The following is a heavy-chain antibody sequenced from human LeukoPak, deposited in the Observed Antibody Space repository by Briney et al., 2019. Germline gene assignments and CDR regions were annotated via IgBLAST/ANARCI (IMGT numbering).Heavy chain of an antibody. CDR2: IYYSGST. J-gene: IGHJ6*03. D-gene: IGHD2-15*01. CDR3: ARGKGYCSGGSCRYYYYYMDV. CDR1: GGSISDYY. Sequence: PSETLSLTCTVSGGSISDYYWTWIRQPPGKGLEWIGYIYYSGSTNYNPSLKSRVTISVDTSKNQFSLKLSSVTAADTAVYYCARGKGYCSGGSCRYYYYYMDVWGKGTTVTVSS. V-gene: IGHV4-59*01.